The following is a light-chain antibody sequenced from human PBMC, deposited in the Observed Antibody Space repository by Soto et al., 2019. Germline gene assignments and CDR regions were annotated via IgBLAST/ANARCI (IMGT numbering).Light chain of an antibody. CDR3: SSYTSDSSYV. CDR2: AVS. Sequence: QSALTQPASVSGSPGQSITISCTGTSSDVVLYDYVSWYQQHPGKAPQLMIYAVSNRPSGVSNRFSASKSGNTASLFISGLQADDEADYYCSSYTSDSSYVFGSGTKVTVL. J-gene: IGLJ1*01. V-gene: IGLV2-14*01. CDR1: SSDVVLYDY.